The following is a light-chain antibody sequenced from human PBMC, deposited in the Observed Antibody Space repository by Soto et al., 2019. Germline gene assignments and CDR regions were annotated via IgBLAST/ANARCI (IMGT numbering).Light chain of an antibody. CDR3: QQSYSTPIT. V-gene: IGKV1-39*01. Sequence: QMPRLPPPLMPSQEERVTFPVWAGRSISGVLNWNQQKPGKAPKLRIYAAPSLQRGVPSRFSGSGSGTDFTLTISSLQPEDFATYYCQQSYSTPITFGQGTRLEIK. CDR2: AAP. CDR1: RSISGV. J-gene: IGKJ5*01.